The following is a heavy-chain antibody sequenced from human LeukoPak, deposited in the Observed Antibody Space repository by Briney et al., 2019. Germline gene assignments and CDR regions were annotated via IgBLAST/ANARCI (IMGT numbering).Heavy chain of an antibody. V-gene: IGHV3-48*04. CDR1: GVTFNNYN. J-gene: IGHJ4*02. Sequence: GGSLRLSCAASGVTFNNYNMNWVRQAPGKGLEWVSYISSSSSAIYYADSVKGRFTISRDTAKNSLYLQMNSLRAEDTAVYYCARGAEYYFDYWGQGTLVTVSS. CDR2: ISSSSSAI. CDR3: ARGAEYYFDY.